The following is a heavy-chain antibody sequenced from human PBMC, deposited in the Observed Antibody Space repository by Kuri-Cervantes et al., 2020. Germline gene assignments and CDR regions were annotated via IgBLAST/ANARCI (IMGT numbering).Heavy chain of an antibody. D-gene: IGHD3-3*01. CDR3: ARGLTYYNFWSGYAPP. J-gene: IGHJ5*02. V-gene: IGHV4-39*07. CDR1: GGSISSSSYY. Sequence: SETLSLTCTVSGGSISSSSYYWGWIRQPPGKGLEWIGEINHSGSTHYNPSLKSRVTISVDTSKNQFSLKLTSVTAADTAVYYCARGLTYYNFWSGYAPPWGQGTLVTVSS. CDR2: INHSGST.